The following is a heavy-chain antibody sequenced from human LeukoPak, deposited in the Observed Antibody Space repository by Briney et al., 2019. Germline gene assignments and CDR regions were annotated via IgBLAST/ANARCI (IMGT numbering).Heavy chain of an antibody. J-gene: IGHJ4*02. CDR2: IGGSGSFI. D-gene: IGHD3-9*01. V-gene: IGHV3-48*01. CDR1: GFTFSTYS. Sequence: PGGSLRLSCAGSGFTFSTYSIKWVRQAPGKGLEWVSHIGGSGSFIYYADSVKGRFTISRDNAKNTLYLQMNSLRAEDTAVYYCARVISSDWFSLEYWGQGILVTVSS. CDR3: ARVISSDWFSLEY.